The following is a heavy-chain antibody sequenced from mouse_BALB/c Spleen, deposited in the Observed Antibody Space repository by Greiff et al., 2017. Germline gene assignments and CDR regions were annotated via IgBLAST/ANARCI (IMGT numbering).Heavy chain of an antibody. D-gene: IGHD1-2*01. CDR2: IYPYNGGT. CDR3: ARRTPHYYGYEDY. CDR1: GYTFTDYN. Sequence: VQLKESGPELVKPGASVKISCKASGYTFTDYNMHWVKQSHGKSLEWIGYIYPYNGGTGYNQKFKSKATLTVDNSSSTAYMELRSLTSEDSAVYYCARRTPHYYGYEDYWGQGTSVTVSS. J-gene: IGHJ4*01. V-gene: IGHV1S29*02.